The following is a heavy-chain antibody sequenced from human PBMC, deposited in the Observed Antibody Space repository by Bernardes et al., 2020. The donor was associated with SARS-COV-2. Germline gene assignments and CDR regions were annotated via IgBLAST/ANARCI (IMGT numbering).Heavy chain of an antibody. CDR3: ARQGGVDNRFPSSYYYYYYGMDV. CDR2: IYYSGST. J-gene: IGHJ6*02. D-gene: IGHD3-16*01. Sequence: SETLSLTCTVSGGSISSYYWSWIRQPPGKGLEWIGYIYYSGSTNYNPSLKSRVTISIDTSKNQFSLKLSSVTAADTAVYYCARQGGVDNRFPSSYYYYYYGMDVWGQGTTVTVSS. CDR1: GGSISSYY. V-gene: IGHV4-59*01.